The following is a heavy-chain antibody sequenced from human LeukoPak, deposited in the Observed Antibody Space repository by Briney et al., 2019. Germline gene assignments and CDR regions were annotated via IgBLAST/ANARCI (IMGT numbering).Heavy chain of an antibody. D-gene: IGHD2-15*01. CDR2: IRSDGSST. V-gene: IGHV3-74*01. CDR3: ARNSPGYCSGGSCSSYWYFDL. J-gene: IGHJ2*01. Sequence: GGSLRLSCAASGFTLTNYWMHWVRQAPGKGLVWVSRIRSDGSSTSFADSVKGRFTISRDNAKNTLYLQMNSLRAEDTAVYYCARNSPGYCSGGSCSSYWYFDLWGRGTLVTVSS. CDR1: GFTLTNYW.